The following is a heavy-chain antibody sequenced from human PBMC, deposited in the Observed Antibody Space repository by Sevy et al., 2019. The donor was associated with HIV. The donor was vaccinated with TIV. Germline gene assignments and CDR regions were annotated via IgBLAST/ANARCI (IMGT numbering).Heavy chain of an antibody. CDR2: ISSSSSYI. CDR3: ARIMVQGHNYYGMDV. Sequence: GGSLRLSCAASGFTFSSYSMNWVRQAPGKGLEWVSSISSSSSYIYYADSVKGRFTISRDNAKNSLYLQMNSLRAEDTAVYYCARIMVQGHNYYGMDVWGQGTTLTVSS. J-gene: IGHJ6*02. D-gene: IGHD3-10*01. CDR1: GFTFSSYS. V-gene: IGHV3-21*01.